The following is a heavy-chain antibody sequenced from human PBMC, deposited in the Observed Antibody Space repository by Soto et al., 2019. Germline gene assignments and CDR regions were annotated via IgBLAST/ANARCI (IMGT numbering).Heavy chain of an antibody. D-gene: IGHD7-27*01. CDR3: VRDLSWGSNWYYYMDV. CDR2: ISSSSSVI. J-gene: IGHJ6*03. CDR1: GFILSDCA. V-gene: IGHV3-48*01. Sequence: EVQLVESGGGLVQPGGSLRLSCATSGFILSDCAMNWVRQAPGKGLEWVSYISSSSSVIDYADSVKGRFTVSRDNARNSLYLHMNSRRAEDTAVYYCVRDLSWGSNWYYYMDVWGRCTTVTVSS.